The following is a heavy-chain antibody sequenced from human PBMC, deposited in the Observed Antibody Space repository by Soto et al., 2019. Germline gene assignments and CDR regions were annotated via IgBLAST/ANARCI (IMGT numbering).Heavy chain of an antibody. V-gene: IGHV3-33*01. J-gene: IGHJ6*02. CDR1: GFTFSSYG. CDR2: IWYDGSNK. CDR3: ARDKGELLRAYYGMDV. Sequence: GGSLRLSCAASGFTFSSYGMHWVRQAPGKGLEWVAVIWYDGSNKYYADSVKGRFTISRGNSKNTLYLQMNSLRAEDTAVYYCARDKGELLRAYYGMDVWGQGTTVTVSS. D-gene: IGHD1-26*01.